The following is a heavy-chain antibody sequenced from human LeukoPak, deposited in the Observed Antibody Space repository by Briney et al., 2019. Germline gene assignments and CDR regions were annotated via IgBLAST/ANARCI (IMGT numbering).Heavy chain of an antibody. J-gene: IGHJ5*02. CDR2: IIPIFGTA. CDR3: ARGGRVYCSSTSCYNWFDP. Sequence: SVKVSCKASGGTFSSYAISWVRQAPGQGLEWMGGIIPIFGTANYAQKFQGRVTITADESTSTAYMELSSLRSEDTAVYYCARGGRVYCSSTSCYNWFDPWGQGTLVTVSS. V-gene: IGHV1-69*13. D-gene: IGHD2-2*01. CDR1: GGTFSSYA.